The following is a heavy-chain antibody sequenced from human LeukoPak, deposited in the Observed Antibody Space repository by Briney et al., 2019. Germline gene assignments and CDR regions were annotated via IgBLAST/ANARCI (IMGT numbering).Heavy chain of an antibody. CDR2: IIPIFGTA. V-gene: IGHV1-69*05. CDR1: GGTFSSYA. J-gene: IGHJ4*02. D-gene: IGHD3-10*01. Sequence: ASVKVSCKASGGTFSSYAISWVRQAPGQGLEWMGGIIPIFGTANYAQKFQGRVTITRDTSASTAYMELSSLRSEDTAVYYCARDSYYYGSGSPAFDYWGQGTLVTVSS. CDR3: ARDSYYYGSGSPAFDY.